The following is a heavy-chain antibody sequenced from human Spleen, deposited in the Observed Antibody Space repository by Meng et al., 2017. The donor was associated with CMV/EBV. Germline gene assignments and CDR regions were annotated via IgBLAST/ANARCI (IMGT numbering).Heavy chain of an antibody. CDR1: GFTFSGYA. D-gene: IGHD3-3*01. J-gene: IGHJ5*02. Sequence: GSLRLSCAASGFTFSGYAMSWVRQAPGKGLEWVSSISSTSTYIYYADSVRGRFTISRDNAKNSLYLEMDSLRAEDTAVYYCVRDLPPYYDFWSGYLDLWGQGTLVTVSS. CDR3: VRDLPPYYDFWSGYLDL. V-gene: IGHV3-21*01. CDR2: ISSTSTYI.